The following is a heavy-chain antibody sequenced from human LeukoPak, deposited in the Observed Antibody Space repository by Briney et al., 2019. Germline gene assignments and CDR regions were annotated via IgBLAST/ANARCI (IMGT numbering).Heavy chain of an antibody. CDR2: ISGSGGST. J-gene: IGHJ4*02. Sequence: GGSLRLSCAASGFTGSNNYVSWVRQAPGKGLEWVSAISGSGGSTYYADSVKGRFTISRDNSKNTLYLQMNSLRAEDTAVYYCAKVVAVAEAMDYWGQGTLVTVSS. D-gene: IGHD6-19*01. CDR3: AKVVAVAEAMDY. CDR1: GFTGSNNY. V-gene: IGHV3-23*01.